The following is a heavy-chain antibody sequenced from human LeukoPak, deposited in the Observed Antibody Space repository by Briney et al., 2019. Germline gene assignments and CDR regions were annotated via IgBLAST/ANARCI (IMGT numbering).Heavy chain of an antibody. V-gene: IGHV1-69*13. J-gene: IGHJ5*02. Sequence: ASVKASCKASGGTFSSYAISWVRQAPGQGLEWMGGIIPIFGTANYAQKFQGRVTITADESTSTAYMELSSLRSEDTAVYYCARVVITMIVGGSGFDPWGQGTLVTVSS. CDR3: ARVVITMIVGGSGFDP. CDR1: GGTFSSYA. D-gene: IGHD3-22*01. CDR2: IIPIFGTA.